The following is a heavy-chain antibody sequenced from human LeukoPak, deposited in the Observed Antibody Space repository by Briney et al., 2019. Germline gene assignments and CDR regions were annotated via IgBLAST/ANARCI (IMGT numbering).Heavy chain of an antibody. CDR1: GFTFSYYA. CDR3: AKLDASGSDYRAFDY. CDR2: ISYDGSNK. V-gene: IGHV3-30*04. J-gene: IGHJ4*02. Sequence: GRSLRLSCAASGFTFSYYAMHWVRQAPGKGLEWVAVISYDGSNKNYTDSVKGRFTVSRDNSKNTLYLQMNSLRAEDTAVYYCAKLDASGSDYRAFDYWGQGTLVTVSS. D-gene: IGHD3-10*01.